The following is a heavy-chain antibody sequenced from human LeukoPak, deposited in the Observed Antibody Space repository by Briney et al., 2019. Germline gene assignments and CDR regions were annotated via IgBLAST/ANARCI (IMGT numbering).Heavy chain of an antibody. CDR3: ARVPPTTVTTLRGYYYYYYMDV. J-gene: IGHJ6*03. Sequence: PGGSLRLSCAASGFTVSSNYMSWVRQAPGKGLEWVSVIYSGGSTYYADSVKGRFTISRDNSKNTLYLQMNSLRAEDTAVYYCARVPPTTVTTLRGYYYYYYMDVWGKGTTVTISS. V-gene: IGHV3-66*01. CDR2: IYSGGST. D-gene: IGHD4-17*01. CDR1: GFTVSSNY.